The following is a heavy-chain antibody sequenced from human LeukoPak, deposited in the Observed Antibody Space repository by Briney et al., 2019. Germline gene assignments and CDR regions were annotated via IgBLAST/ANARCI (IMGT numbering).Heavy chain of an antibody. D-gene: IGHD3-22*01. Sequence: SETLSLTCAVSGGSISSSNWWSWVRQPPGKGLEWIGEIYHSGSTNYNPSLKSRVTILVDKSKNQFSLKLSSVTAADTAVYYCARAPYYYDSSGYHNWFDPWGQGTLVTVSS. V-gene: IGHV4-4*02. CDR2: IYHSGST. J-gene: IGHJ5*02. CDR1: GGSISSSNW. CDR3: ARAPYYYDSSGYHNWFDP.